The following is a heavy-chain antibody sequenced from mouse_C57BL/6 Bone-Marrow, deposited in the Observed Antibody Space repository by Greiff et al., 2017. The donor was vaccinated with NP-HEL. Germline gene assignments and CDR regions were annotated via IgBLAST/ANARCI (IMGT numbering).Heavy chain of an antibody. Sequence: QVHVKQSGPELARPWASVKISCQAFYTFSRRVHFAIRDTNYWMQWVKQRPGQGLEWIGAIYPGNGDTSYNKKFKGKAKLTADKSSITAYRQLSSLTSEDSAVYYCACAYYGNPAWFAYWGQGTLVTVSA. V-gene: IGHV1-87*01. D-gene: IGHD2-10*01. CDR3: SEDSAVYYCACAYYGNPAWFAY. CDR2: GQGLEWIG. J-gene: IGHJ3*01. CDR1: YTFSRRVH.